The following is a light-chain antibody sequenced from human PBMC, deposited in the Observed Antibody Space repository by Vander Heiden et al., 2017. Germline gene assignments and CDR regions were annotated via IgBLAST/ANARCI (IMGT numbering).Light chain of an antibody. J-gene: IGLJ1*01. CDR2: DVS. Sequence: QSALTQPASVSGSPGQSIPISCTGSSSDLGGYNYVSWYQQHPGKAPKLMIHDVSDRPSGVSNRFSGSKSGNTASLTISGLQAEDEADYYCCSYTSSSTLYVFGTGTKVTVL. CDR1: SSDLGGYNY. CDR3: CSYTSSSTLYV. V-gene: IGLV2-14*03.